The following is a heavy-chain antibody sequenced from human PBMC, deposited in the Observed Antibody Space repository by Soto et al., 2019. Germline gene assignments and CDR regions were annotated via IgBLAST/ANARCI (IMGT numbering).Heavy chain of an antibody. CDR1: GGYISSSSYY. Sequence: SETLSLTCTVSGGYISSSSYYCGWIRQPPGKGLEWIGSINHSGTTSYNPSLKSRLTISVDTSNNQFSLKLSSVTAADTAVYYCARKPIYHFFAGYYSVDYWGQGTLVTVSS. D-gene: IGHD3-9*01. V-gene: IGHV4-39*07. CDR3: ARKPIYHFFAGYYSVDY. CDR2: INHSGTT. J-gene: IGHJ4*02.